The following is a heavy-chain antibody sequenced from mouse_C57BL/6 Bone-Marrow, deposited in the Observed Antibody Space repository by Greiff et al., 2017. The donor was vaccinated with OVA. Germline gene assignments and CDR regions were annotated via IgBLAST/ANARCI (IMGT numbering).Heavy chain of an antibody. J-gene: IGHJ2*01. D-gene: IGHD1-1*01. V-gene: IGHV1-81*01. Sequence: QVQLQQSVAELARPGASVKLSCKASGYTFTSYGISWVKQRTGQGLEWIGEIYPRSGNTYYNEKFKGKATLTADKSSSTAYMELRSLTSEDSAVYFCARSDYGSSHWGQGTTLTVSS. CDR1: GYTFTSYG. CDR2: IYPRSGNT. CDR3: ARSDYGSSH.